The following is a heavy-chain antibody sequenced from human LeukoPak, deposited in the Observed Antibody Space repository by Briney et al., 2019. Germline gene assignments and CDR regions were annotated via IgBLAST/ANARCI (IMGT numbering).Heavy chain of an antibody. CDR3: ARDNSRNDLEY. D-gene: IGHD1-1*01. Sequence: GGSLRLSCAASGFTFNSCWMNWVRQAPGKGLQWVANINQDGSQEYYVDSVKGRFTISRDNAKNSLHLQINSLRAEDTAVYYCARDNSRNDLEYWGQGTLVIFSS. J-gene: IGHJ4*02. CDR1: GFTFNSCW. CDR2: INQDGSQE. V-gene: IGHV3-7*04.